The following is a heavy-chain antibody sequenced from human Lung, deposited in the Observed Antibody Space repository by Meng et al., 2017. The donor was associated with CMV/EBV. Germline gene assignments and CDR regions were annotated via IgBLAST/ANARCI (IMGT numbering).Heavy chain of an antibody. J-gene: IGHJ6*02. CDR3: ARGGSSWGGKYYYYGMDV. CDR1: GFTFSSYW. V-gene: IGHV3-74*01. D-gene: IGHD6-13*01. CDR2: INSDGSST. Sequence: GESLKISCAASGFTFSSYWMHWVRQAPGKGLVWVSRINSDGSSTSYADSVKGRFTISRDNAKNTLYLQMNSLRAEDTAVYYCARGGSSWGGKYYYYGMDVWCQGTTVTVSS.